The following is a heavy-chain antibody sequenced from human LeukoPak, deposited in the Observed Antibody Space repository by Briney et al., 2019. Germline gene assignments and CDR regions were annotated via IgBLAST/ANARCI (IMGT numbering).Heavy chain of an antibody. CDR1: GGSISGYY. CDR2: INHSGST. CDR3: AREGGYYYGSGKRVDY. J-gene: IGHJ4*02. D-gene: IGHD3-10*01. V-gene: IGHV4-34*01. Sequence: SETLSLTCTVSGGSISGYYWSWIRQPPGKGLEWIGEINHSGSTNYNPSLKSRVTISVDTSKNQFSLKLSSVTAADTAVYYCAREGGYYYGSGKRVDYWGQGTLVTVSS.